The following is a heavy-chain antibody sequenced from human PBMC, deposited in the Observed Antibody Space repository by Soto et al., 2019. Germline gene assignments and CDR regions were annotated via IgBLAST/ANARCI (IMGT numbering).Heavy chain of an antibody. Sequence: GGSLRLSCAASGFTFSSYSMNWVRQAPGKGLEWVSYISSSSTIYYADSVKGRFTISRDNAKNSLYLQMNSLRDEDTAVYYCARDTTYYYDSSGYLRPYYFDYWGQGTLVTVSS. V-gene: IGHV3-48*02. J-gene: IGHJ4*02. CDR2: ISSSSTI. D-gene: IGHD3-22*01. CDR1: GFTFSSYS. CDR3: ARDTTYYYDSSGYLRPYYFDY.